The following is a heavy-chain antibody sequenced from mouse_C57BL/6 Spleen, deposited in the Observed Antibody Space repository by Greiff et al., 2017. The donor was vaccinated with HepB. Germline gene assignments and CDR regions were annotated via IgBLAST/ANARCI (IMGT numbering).Heavy chain of an antibody. Sequence: QVQLQQPGAELVKPGASVKLSCKASGYTFTSYWMQWVKQRPGQGLEWIGEIDPSDSYTNYNQKFKGKATLTVDTSSSTAYMQLSSLTSEDSAVYYCARSSVRYFDVWGTGTTVTVSS. J-gene: IGHJ1*03. D-gene: IGHD6-1*01. CDR3: ARSSVRYFDV. CDR1: GYTFTSYW. V-gene: IGHV1-50*01. CDR2: IDPSDSYT.